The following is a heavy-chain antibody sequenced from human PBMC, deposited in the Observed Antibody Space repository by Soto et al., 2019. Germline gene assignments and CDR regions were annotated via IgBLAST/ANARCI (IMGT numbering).Heavy chain of an antibody. CDR2: INPTSGST. CDR3: ARCPIDHNWFDP. D-gene: IGHD3-9*01. V-gene: IGHV1-46*01. J-gene: IGHJ5*02. CDR1: GYTFTSYY. Sequence: ASVKVSCKASGYTFTSYYIHWVRQAPGQGLEWMGIINPTSGSTTYAQKFQGGVTMTRDTSTSTVYMELSSLRSEDTAVYYCARCPIDHNWFDPWGQGTLVTVSS.